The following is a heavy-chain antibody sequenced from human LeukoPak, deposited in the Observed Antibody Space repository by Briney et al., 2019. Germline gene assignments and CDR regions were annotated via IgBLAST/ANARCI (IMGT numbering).Heavy chain of an antibody. Sequence: GGSLRLSCAASGFTFDDYAMHWVRQAPGKGLEWVALISWEGQTTYYADSVWGRFTISRDNSKNSLYLQMNSLRTEDTAFYYCTRDTDYGSATNYFDSWGQGTLVSVSS. CDR2: ISWEGQTT. CDR3: TRDTDYGSATNYFDS. D-gene: IGHD3-10*01. V-gene: IGHV3-43*01. J-gene: IGHJ4*02. CDR1: GFTFDDYA.